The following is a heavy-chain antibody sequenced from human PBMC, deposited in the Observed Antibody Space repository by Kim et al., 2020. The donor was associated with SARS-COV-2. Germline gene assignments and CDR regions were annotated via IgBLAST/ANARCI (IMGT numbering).Heavy chain of an antibody. Sequence: ASVKVSCKVSGYTLTKLSLHWVRQAPAKGLEWMGCFDLEDGEIRYAQTFQGRVTMTEDPSTDTAYMELSSLRSEDTAVYYCATFISISIFVVVNEEAFDI. CDR1: GYTLTKLS. D-gene: IGHD3-3*01. V-gene: IGHV1-24*01. J-gene: IGHJ3*02. CDR2: FDLEDGEI. CDR3: ATFISISIFVVVNEEAFDI.